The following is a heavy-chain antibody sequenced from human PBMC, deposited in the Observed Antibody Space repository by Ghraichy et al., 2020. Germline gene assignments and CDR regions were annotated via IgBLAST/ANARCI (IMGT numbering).Heavy chain of an antibody. CDR2: ISDSSSSI. CDR3: AGDRGGADGFDI. CDR1: GFTFPIYS. D-gene: IGHD1-26*01. J-gene: IGHJ3*02. Sequence: GGSLRLSCAAAGFTFPIYSMNWVRQAPGKGLEWVSSISDSSSSIHYADSVKGRFTIYRDNAKNSLFLEMNSLRSEDTAVYYCAGDRGGADGFDIWGQGTMVTVFS. V-gene: IGHV3-21*01.